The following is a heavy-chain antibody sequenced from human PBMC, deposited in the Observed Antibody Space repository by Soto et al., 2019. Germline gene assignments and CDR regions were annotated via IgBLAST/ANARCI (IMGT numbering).Heavy chain of an antibody. CDR1: GFTFSSYG. J-gene: IGHJ3*02. CDR3: AKLTTDDAFES. V-gene: IGHV3-30*18. D-gene: IGHD4-17*01. CDR2: ISYDGSNK. Sequence: GGSLRLSCAASGFTFSSYGMHWVRQAPGKGLEWVAVISYDGSNKYYADSVKGRFTISRDNSKNTLYLQMNSLRAEDTAVYYCAKLTTDDAFESWGQGTMVPVSS.